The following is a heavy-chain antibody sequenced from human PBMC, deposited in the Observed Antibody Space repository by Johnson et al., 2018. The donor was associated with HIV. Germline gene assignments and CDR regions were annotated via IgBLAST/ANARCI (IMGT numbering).Heavy chain of an antibody. CDR2: ISYDGSNK. Sequence: QEQLVESGGGVVQPGRSLRLSCAASGFTFRSYAMHWVRQAPGKGLEWVAVISYDGSNKYYADSVKGRFTISRDNSKNTLYLQMNSLRAEDTAVYYCARDKIRGYPRRDAFDIWGQGTMVTVSS. CDR3: ARDKIRGYPRRDAFDI. V-gene: IGHV3-30-3*01. D-gene: IGHD3-22*01. J-gene: IGHJ3*02. CDR1: GFTFRSYA.